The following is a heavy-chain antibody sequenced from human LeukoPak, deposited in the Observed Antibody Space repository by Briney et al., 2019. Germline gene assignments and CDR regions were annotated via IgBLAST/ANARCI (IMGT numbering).Heavy chain of an antibody. CDR1: GYTFSKYH. J-gene: IGHJ4*02. V-gene: IGHV1-46*01. D-gene: IGHD5-24*01. CDR2: INPRYGST. CDR3: AREEARDGSTGYYFDY. Sequence: ASVKVSCKASGYTFSKYHIHWVRQAPGQGIEWMRIINPRYGSTTYAQKFQGRVTMTRDMSTSTVYMELSSLRSEDTAVYYCAREEARDGSTGYYFDYWGQGTLLTVSS.